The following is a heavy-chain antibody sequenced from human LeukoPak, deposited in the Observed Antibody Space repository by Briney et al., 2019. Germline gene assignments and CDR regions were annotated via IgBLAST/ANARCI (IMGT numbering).Heavy chain of an antibody. D-gene: IGHD2-21*02. CDR1: GGSISSYY. CDR3: SRAGVTKISGGAFDI. CDR2: IYYSGST. J-gene: IGHJ3*02. V-gene: IGHV4-59*12. Sequence: SETLSLTCTVSGGSISSYYWSWIRQPPGKGLEWIGSIYYSGSTYYNPSLKSRVTISVDTSKKQFSLKLSSVTAADTAVYYCSRAGVTKISGGAFDIWGQGTMVTVSS.